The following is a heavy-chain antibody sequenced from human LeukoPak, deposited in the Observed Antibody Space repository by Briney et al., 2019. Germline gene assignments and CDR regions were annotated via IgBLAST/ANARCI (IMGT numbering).Heavy chain of an antibody. CDR1: GFTFDDYG. CDR3: AREVSVAYSYYMDV. V-gene: IGHV3-20*04. D-gene: IGHD3-10*01. CDR2: INWNGNSK. Sequence: GGSLRLSCAATGFTFDDYGMSWVRQAPGKGLKWVSGINWNGNSKGYGDSVKARFTISRDNAKNSLYLQMNSLRAEDTALYYCAREVSVAYSYYMDVWGKGTTVTISS. J-gene: IGHJ6*03.